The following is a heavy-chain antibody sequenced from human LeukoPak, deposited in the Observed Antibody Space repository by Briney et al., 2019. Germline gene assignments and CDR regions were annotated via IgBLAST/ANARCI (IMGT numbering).Heavy chain of an antibody. CDR1: GFTFSRYG. CDR2: IKQDGSEK. CDR3: ARDTRGIFDY. J-gene: IGHJ4*02. D-gene: IGHD3-10*01. Sequence: PGGSLRLSCATSGFTFSRYGMHWGRQAPGKGLEWVANIKQDGSEKNYVDSVKGRFTISRDNAKNSLYLQMNSLRAEDTAEYYCARDTRGIFDYWGQGTLVTVSS. V-gene: IGHV3-7*05.